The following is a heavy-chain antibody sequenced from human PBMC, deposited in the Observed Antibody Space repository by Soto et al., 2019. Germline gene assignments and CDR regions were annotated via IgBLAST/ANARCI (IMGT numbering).Heavy chain of an antibody. CDR2: ISSSSSYI. CDR3: ASLTAYDSSGDYCY. D-gene: IGHD3-22*01. V-gene: IGHV3-21*01. Sequence: EVQLVESGGGLVKPGGSLRLSCAASGFTFSSYSMNWVRQAPGKGLEWVSSISSSSSYIYYADSVKGRFTISRDNAKNSLYPQMNSLRAEDTAVYYCASLTAYDSSGDYCYWGQGTLVTVSS. J-gene: IGHJ4*02. CDR1: GFTFSSYS.